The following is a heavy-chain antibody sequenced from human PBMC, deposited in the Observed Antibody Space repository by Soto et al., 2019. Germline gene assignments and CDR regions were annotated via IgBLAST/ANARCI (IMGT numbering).Heavy chain of an antibody. Sequence: EVQLFQSGGGLVQPGGSLRLSCAASGFTFSTYAMSWVRQAPGKGLEWVSAISGSGGNTYYADSVKGRFTISRDNSKNTLYRQMSSLIAEDTAIYYCAKGIVVATTSFDYWGQGALVAVSS. CDR3: AKGIVVATTSFDY. D-gene: IGHD1-26*01. J-gene: IGHJ4*02. CDR2: ISGSGGNT. V-gene: IGHV3-23*01. CDR1: GFTFSTYA.